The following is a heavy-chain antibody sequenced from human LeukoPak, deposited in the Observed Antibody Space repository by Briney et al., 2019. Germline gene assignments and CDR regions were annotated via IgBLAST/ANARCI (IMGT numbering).Heavy chain of an antibody. D-gene: IGHD6-13*01. CDR1: GGSINITNW. CDR3: AREHIAADTRDAFDI. J-gene: IGHJ3*02. Sequence: PSGTLFLTCAVSGGSINITNWWSWVRQPPGKGLEWIGEIHHTGGTNYNPSLKSRVTISLEKSKNLFSVKLSSVTAADTAVYYCAREHIAADTRDAFDIWGQGTMVTVSS. V-gene: IGHV4-4*02. CDR2: IHHTGGT.